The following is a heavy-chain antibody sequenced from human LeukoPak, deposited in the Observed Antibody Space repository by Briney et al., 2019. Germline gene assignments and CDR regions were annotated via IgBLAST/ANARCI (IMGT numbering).Heavy chain of an antibody. Sequence: SETLSLTCTVSGGSISSYYWSWIRHPPGKGLELIGYIYYSGSTNYNPSLTSRVTISVDTSTNQFSLRLTSVTAADTAVYFCARHGIWFGDTNRWFDPWGQGTLVTVSS. D-gene: IGHD3-10*01. V-gene: IGHV4-59*08. CDR3: ARHGIWFGDTNRWFDP. CDR2: IYYSGST. CDR1: GGSISSYY. J-gene: IGHJ5*02.